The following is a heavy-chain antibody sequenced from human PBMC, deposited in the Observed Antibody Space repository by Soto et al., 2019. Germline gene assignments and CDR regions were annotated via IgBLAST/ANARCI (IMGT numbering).Heavy chain of an antibody. D-gene: IGHD2-15*01. CDR3: ASIYCSGGSCPYGMDV. Sequence: QLGGSLRLSCAASGFTFSSYAMSWVRQAPGKGLEWVSAISGSGGSTYYADSVKGRFTISRDNSKNTLYLQMNSLRAEDTAVYYCASIYCSGGSCPYGMDVWGQGTTVTVSS. J-gene: IGHJ6*02. CDR1: GFTFSSYA. CDR2: ISGSGGST. V-gene: IGHV3-23*01.